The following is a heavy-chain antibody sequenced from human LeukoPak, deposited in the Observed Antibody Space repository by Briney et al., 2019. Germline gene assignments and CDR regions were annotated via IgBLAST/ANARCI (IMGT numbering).Heavy chain of an antibody. V-gene: IGHV4-31*03. CDR3: ARGNEWPQNGFDP. D-gene: IGHD3-3*01. Sequence: PSETLSLTCTVSGASISSGGYYWSWIRHHPGKGLEWIGCIYYSGSTFYNPSLKSRLTISVDTSKNQFSLKLSSVTAADTAVYYCARGNEWPQNGFDPWGQGTLVTVSS. J-gene: IGHJ5*02. CDR2: IYYSGST. CDR1: GASISSGGYY.